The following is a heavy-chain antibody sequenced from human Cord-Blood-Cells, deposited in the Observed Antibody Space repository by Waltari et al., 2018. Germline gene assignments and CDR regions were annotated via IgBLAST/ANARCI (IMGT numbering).Heavy chain of an antibody. D-gene: IGHD3-9*01. Sequence: EVQLVESGGGLVQPGGSLRLSCAASGFTFSSFEMNRFRQAQGKGLEWVSYISSSGSTIYYADSVKGRFTISRDNAKNSLYLQMNSLRAEDMAVYYCAREARNFDWLYGAFDIWGQGTMVTVSS. V-gene: IGHV3-48*03. CDR1: GFTFSSFE. CDR3: AREARNFDWLYGAFDI. CDR2: ISSSGSTI. J-gene: IGHJ3*02.